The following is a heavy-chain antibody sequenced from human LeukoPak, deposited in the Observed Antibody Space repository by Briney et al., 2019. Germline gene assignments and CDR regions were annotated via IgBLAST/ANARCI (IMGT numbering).Heavy chain of an antibody. CDR2: IYYSGST. CDR3: ARHLKGVMTSFDY. Sequence: PSETLSLTCTVSGGSINNNYWSWIRQPPGMRLEWIGFIYYSGSTKYNPSLESRVTISVDTSKNQLSLNLNSVTAADTAVYYCARHLKGVMTSFDYWGQGALVTVSS. CDR1: GGSINNNY. D-gene: IGHD2-21*02. V-gene: IGHV4-59*08. J-gene: IGHJ4*02.